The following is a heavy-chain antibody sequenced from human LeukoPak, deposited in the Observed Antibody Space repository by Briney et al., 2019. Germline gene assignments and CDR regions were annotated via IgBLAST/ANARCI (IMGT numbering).Heavy chain of an antibody. CDR3: ARGTASDY. V-gene: IGHV3-21*01. Sequence: PGGSLRLSCAASGFTVSSNYMSWVRQAPGKGLEWVSSISSSSSYIYYADSVKGRFTISRDNAKNSLYLQMNSLRAEDTAVYYCARGTASDYWGQGTLVTVSS. CDR1: GFTVSSNY. CDR2: ISSSSSYI. J-gene: IGHJ4*02. D-gene: IGHD5-18*01.